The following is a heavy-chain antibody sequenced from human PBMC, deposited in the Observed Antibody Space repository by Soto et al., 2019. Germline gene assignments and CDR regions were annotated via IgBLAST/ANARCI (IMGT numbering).Heavy chain of an antibody. CDR3: ARGYSGWFDP. J-gene: IGHJ5*02. CDR2: IYHSGST. V-gene: IGHV4-30-2*01. D-gene: IGHD6-13*01. Sequence: SETLSLTCAVSGGSISSGGYSWSWIRQPPGKGLEWIGYIYHSGSTYYNPSLKSRVTISVDRSKNQFSLKLSSVTAADTAVYYCARGYSGWFDPWGQGTLVTVSS. CDR1: GGSISSGGYS.